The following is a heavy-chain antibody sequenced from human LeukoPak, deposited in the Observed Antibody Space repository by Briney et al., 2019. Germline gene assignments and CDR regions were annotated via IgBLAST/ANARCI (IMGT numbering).Heavy chain of an antibody. CDR3: ARQTVVIRVTRYYYYMDV. D-gene: IGHD4-23*01. CDR1: GGSISSYY. Sequence: SETLSLTCTVSGGSISSYYWSWIRQPPGKGLEWIGYVYYSGSTNYNPSLKSRVTISVDTSKNQFSLKLSSVTAADTAVYYCARQTVVIRVTRYYYYMDVWGKGTTVTVSS. J-gene: IGHJ6*03. CDR2: VYYSGST. V-gene: IGHV4-59*08.